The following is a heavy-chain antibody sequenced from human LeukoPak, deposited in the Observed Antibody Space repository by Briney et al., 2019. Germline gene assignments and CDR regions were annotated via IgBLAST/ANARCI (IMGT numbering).Heavy chain of an antibody. CDR1: GFTFSSYA. D-gene: IGHD6-13*01. CDR2: ISGSGGST. V-gene: IGHV3-23*01. J-gene: IGHJ4*02. Sequence: GGSLRLSCAASGFTFSSYAMSWVRQAPGKGLEWVSAISGSGGSTYYADSVKGRFTISTDNSKNTLYLQMNSLRAEDTAVYYCAKDSPGWEQQLIPVDYWGQGTLVTVSS. CDR3: AKDSPGWEQQLIPVDY.